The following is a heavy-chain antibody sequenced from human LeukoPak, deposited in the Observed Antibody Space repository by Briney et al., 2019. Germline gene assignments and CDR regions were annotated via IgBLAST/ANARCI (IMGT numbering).Heavy chain of an antibody. J-gene: IGHJ3*02. Sequence: ASVKVSCKASGYTFTSYYMRWVRQAPGQGLEWMGIINPTGGSTNYAQKFQGRVTMTRDTSTSTVYMELSSLRSEDTAVYYCARDRFAGGDAFDIWGQGTMVTVSS. D-gene: IGHD3-16*01. CDR3: ARDRFAGGDAFDI. CDR2: INPTGGST. CDR1: GYTFTSYY. V-gene: IGHV1-46*01.